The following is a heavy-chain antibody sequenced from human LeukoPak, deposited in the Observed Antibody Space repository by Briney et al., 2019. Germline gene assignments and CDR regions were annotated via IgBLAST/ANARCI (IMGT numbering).Heavy chain of an antibody. D-gene: IGHD6-13*01. CDR2: IYPGDSDI. Sequence: GESLKISCKGDGYSFSTYWIAWVRQMPGKGLEWMGIIYPGDSDIRYSPSFQGQVTMSADKSIRIAYLQWSSLKASDTAMYYCARKSTAAAGIGDALDIWGQGTMVSVSS. CDR1: GYSFSTYW. V-gene: IGHV5-51*01. J-gene: IGHJ3*02. CDR3: ARKSTAAAGIGDALDI.